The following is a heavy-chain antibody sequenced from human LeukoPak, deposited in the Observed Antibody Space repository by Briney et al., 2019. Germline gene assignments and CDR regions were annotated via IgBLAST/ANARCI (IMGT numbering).Heavy chain of an antibody. J-gene: IGHJ6*03. V-gene: IGHV1-18*01. CDR3: ARADITMVRGVNPSIHNYYMDV. CDR2: ISAYNGNT. CDR1: GYTFTSYG. Sequence: ASVKVSCKASGYTFTSYGISWVRQAPGQGLEWMGWISAYNGNTNYAQKLQGRVTMTTDTSTSTAYMELRSLRSDDTAVYYCARADITMVRGVNPSIHNYYMDVWGKGTTVTVSS. D-gene: IGHD3-10*01.